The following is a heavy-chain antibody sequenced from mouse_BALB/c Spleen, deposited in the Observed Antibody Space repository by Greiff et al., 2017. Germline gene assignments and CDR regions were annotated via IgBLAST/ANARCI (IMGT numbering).Heavy chain of an antibody. V-gene: IGHV5-6*02. CDR2: ISSGGSYT. D-gene: IGHD2-4*01. CDR1: GFTFSSYV. CDR3: ARQGGYDYFYAMDY. Sequence: EVKLVESGGDLVKPGGSLKLSCAASGFTFSSYVMSWVRQTPDKRLEWVATISSGGSYTYYPDSVKGRFTISRDNAKNTLYLQMSSLKSEDTAMYYCARQGGYDYFYAMDYWGQGTSVTVSS. J-gene: IGHJ4*01.